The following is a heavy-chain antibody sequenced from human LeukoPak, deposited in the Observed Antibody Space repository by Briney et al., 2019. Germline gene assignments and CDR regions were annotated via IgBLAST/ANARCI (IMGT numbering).Heavy chain of an antibody. J-gene: IGHJ4*02. Sequence: GGSLRLSCAASGFTFSSYAMSWVRQAPGKGLEWVSAISGSGGSTYYADSVKGRFTISRDNSKDTLYLQMNSLRAEDTAVYYCAKAGGDRSGYRRYFDYWGQGTLVTVSS. CDR2: ISGSGGST. D-gene: IGHD3-3*01. V-gene: IGHV3-23*01. CDR3: AKAGGDRSGYRRYFDY. CDR1: GFTFSSYA.